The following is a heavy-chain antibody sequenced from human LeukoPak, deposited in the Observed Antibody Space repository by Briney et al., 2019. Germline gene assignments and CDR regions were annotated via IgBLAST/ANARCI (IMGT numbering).Heavy chain of an antibody. CDR3: VRGVWRVGAASNWFDP. D-gene: IGHD1-26*01. Sequence: PGGSLRLSCAASGFTFNNYWMHWVRQAPGKGPVWVSNIKSDGSGTGYADSVKGRFSISGDNANNRLDLQMNRLRVEDTAVYYCVRGVWRVGAASNWFDPWGQGTLVTVSS. V-gene: IGHV3-74*01. CDR2: IKSDGSGT. CDR1: GFTFNNYW. J-gene: IGHJ5*02.